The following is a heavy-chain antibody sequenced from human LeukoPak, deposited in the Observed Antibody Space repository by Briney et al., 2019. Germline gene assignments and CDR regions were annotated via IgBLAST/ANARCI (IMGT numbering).Heavy chain of an antibody. CDR1: GYTFTSYA. V-gene: IGHV7-4-1*02. D-gene: IGHD1-26*01. CDR3: ARGSVGAPFHKDY. Sequence: ASVKVSFKASGYTFTSYAMNWVRQAPGQGLEWMGWINTNTGNPTYAQGFTGRFVFSLDTSASTAYLQISSLKAEDTAVYYCARGSVGAPFHKDYWGQGTLVTVSS. J-gene: IGHJ4*02. CDR2: INTNTGNP.